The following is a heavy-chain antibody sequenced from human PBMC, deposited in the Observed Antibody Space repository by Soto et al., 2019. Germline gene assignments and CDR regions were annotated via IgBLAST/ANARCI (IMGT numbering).Heavy chain of an antibody. D-gene: IGHD3-22*01. J-gene: IGHJ4*01. CDR2: FIPIFVSA. CDR1: GGTGSSYA. CDR3: ARDRSSDSTGFRGYDL. V-gene: IGHV1-69*01. Sequence: QVHLVQSGAEVKKPGSSLKVSCMASGGTGSSYAITCVRQAPGKGLEWMGVFIPIFVSAHYAQKFQGRVTITADESTRTAYMELSGLRSEDTAIYYCARDRSSDSTGFRGYDLWGNGTLVTVSS.